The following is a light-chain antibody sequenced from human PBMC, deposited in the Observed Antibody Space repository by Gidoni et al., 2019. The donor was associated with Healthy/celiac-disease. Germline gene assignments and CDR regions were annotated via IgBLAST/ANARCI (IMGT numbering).Light chain of an antibody. V-gene: IGKV1-27*01. CDR3: QTYNSAPFT. J-gene: IGKJ3*01. CDR2: AAS. CDR1: QGISNY. Sequence: DIQRTQSPSSLSASVGDRVTITCRASQGISNYLAWYQQKPGKVPKLLIYAASTLQSGVPSRFRGSGSGTDFTLTIRSLQPEDVSTYYCQTYNSAPFTFGPGTKVEIK.